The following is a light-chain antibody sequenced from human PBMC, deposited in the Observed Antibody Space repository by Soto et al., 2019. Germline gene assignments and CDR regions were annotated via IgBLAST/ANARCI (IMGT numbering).Light chain of an antibody. Sequence: EAVLTQSPATLSVFPGERATLSCRASQSVSTHLAWYQQKPGQAPKLLIYAASTRVTGISARFSGSGSGTEFSLTISSLQSEDFGIYYCLQYNDWPVYTFGQGTKVDIK. CDR2: AAS. J-gene: IGKJ2*01. CDR3: LQYNDWPVYT. V-gene: IGKV3-15*01. CDR1: QSVSTH.